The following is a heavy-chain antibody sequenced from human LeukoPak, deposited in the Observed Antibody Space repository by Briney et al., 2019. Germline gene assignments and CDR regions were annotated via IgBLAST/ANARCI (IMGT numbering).Heavy chain of an antibody. Sequence: GASVKVSCKASGYTFTSYGISWVRQAPGQGLEWMGWISAYNGNTNYAQKLQGRVTMTTDTSTSTAYMELRSLRSDDTAVYYCARARGLGVVVPAAIHYWGQGTLVTVSS. CDR1: GYTFTSYG. J-gene: IGHJ4*02. CDR2: ISAYNGNT. D-gene: IGHD2-2*01. CDR3: ARARGLGVVVPAAIHY. V-gene: IGHV1-18*01.